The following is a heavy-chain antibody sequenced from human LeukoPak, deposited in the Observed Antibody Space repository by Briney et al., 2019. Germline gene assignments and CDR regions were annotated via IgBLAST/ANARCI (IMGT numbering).Heavy chain of an antibody. CDR3: ASPAGYSSGWDAFDI. CDR2: IYPGDSDT. V-gene: IGHV5-51*01. CDR1: GYSFTNYW. D-gene: IGHD6-19*01. Sequence: GESLKISCKGSGYSFTNYWIGWVRQMPGKGLEWMGIIYPGDSDTRYSPSFQGQVTISADKSISTAYLQWSSLKASDTAMYYCASPAGYSSGWDAFDIWGQGTMVTVSS. J-gene: IGHJ3*02.